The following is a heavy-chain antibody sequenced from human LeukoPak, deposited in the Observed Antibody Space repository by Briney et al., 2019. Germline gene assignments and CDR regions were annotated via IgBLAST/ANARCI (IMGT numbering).Heavy chain of an antibody. CDR1: GFTFSSYW. Sequence: GGTLRLSCAASGFTFSSYWMSGVRQAPGKGLELVANITVDGSNNNYVYSVGGRFTISRDNAKNSLYLQMNSLRAEDSAVYYCARDLGYYRAYYWGQGTLVTVSS. J-gene: IGHJ4*02. D-gene: IGHD1-26*01. CDR3: ARDLGYYRAYY. CDR2: ITVDGSNN. V-gene: IGHV3-7*04.